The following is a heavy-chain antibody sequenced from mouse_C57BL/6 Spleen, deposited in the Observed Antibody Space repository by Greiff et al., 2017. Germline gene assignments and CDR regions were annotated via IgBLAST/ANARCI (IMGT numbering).Heavy chain of an antibody. Sequence: VQLQQSGPGLVQPSQSLSITCTVSGFSLTSYGVHWVRQSPGKGLEWLGVIWRGGSTDYNAAFMSRLSITKNNSKSQVFFKMNSLQADDTAIYYCAKKGGVDYAMDYWGQGTSVTVSS. CDR2: IWRGGST. V-gene: IGHV2-5*01. J-gene: IGHJ4*01. CDR1: GFSLTSYG. D-gene: IGHD1-1*01. CDR3: AKKGGVDYAMDY.